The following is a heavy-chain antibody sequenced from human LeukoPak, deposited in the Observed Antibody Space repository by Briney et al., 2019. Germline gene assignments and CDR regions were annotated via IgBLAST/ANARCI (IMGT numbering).Heavy chain of an antibody. CDR1: GFTFNNYG. Sequence: GGTLRLSCAASGFTFNNYGMSWVRQAPGKGLEWVSTITGSGTTTYYADSVQGRFTISRDNSNNTLYLQMNSLRAEDTALYYCARDGDTVLTRGYYYYMDVWGKGTTVTVSS. J-gene: IGHJ6*03. D-gene: IGHD4-23*01. V-gene: IGHV3-23*01. CDR3: ARDGDTVLTRGYYYYMDV. CDR2: ITGSGTTT.